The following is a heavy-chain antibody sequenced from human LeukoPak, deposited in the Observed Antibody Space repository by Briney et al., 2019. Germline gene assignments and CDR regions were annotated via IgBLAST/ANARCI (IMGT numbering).Heavy chain of an antibody. CDR2: IYCSGST. D-gene: IGHD3-22*01. CDR3: ARVAILDSSGYCPFDP. CDR1: GGSINIGDFY. Sequence: SETLSLTCTVSGGSINIGDFYWSWIRQHPGKGLEWIGHIYCSGSTYYNPSLKSRVTISGDTSKNQFSLKLTSVTAADTAVYYCARVAILDSSGYCPFDPWGQGTLVTVSP. V-gene: IGHV4-31*03. J-gene: IGHJ5*02.